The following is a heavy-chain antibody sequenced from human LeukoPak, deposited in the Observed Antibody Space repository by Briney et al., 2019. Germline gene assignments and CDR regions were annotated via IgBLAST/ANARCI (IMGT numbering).Heavy chain of an antibody. CDR2: ISYDGSNK. CDR3: ARDDILTGYYGMDV. V-gene: IGHV3-30-3*01. Sequence: PGGSLRLSCAASGFTFSSYAMHWVRQAPGKGLEWVAVISYDGSNKYYADSVKGRFTISRDNSKNALYLQMNSLRSDDTAVYYCARDDILTGYYGMDVWGQGTTVTVSS. D-gene: IGHD3-9*01. J-gene: IGHJ6*02. CDR1: GFTFSSYA.